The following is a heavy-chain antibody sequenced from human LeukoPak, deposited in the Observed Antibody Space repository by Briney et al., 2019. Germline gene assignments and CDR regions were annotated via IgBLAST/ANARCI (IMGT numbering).Heavy chain of an antibody. V-gene: IGHV1-18*01. CDR3: ARDRATWSGYYNPSYYFDY. D-gene: IGHD3-3*01. CDR2: ISAYNGNT. Sequence: ASVKVSCKASGYTFTSYDINWVRQATGQGLEWMGWISAYNGNTNYAQKLQGRVTMTTDTSTSTAYMELRSLRSDDTAVSYCARDRATWSGYYNPSYYFDYWGQGTLVTVSS. J-gene: IGHJ4*02. CDR1: GYTFTSYD.